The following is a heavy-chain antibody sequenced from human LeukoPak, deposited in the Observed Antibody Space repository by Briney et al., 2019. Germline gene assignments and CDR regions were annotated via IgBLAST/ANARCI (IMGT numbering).Heavy chain of an antibody. D-gene: IGHD3-3*01. CDR1: GGSISSGDYY. CDR3: ARDSLRFLEWLGGFDP. V-gene: IGHV4-30-4*08. CDR2: IYYSGST. Sequence: PSQTLSLTXTVSGGSISSGDYYWSWICQPPGKGLKWIGYIYYSGSTYYNPSLKSRVTISVDTSKNQFSLKLSSVTAADTAVYYCARDSLRFLEWLGGFDPWGQGTLVTVSS. J-gene: IGHJ5*02.